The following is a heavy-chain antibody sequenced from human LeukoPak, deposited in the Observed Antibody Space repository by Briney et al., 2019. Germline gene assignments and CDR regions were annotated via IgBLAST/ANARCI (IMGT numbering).Heavy chain of an antibody. CDR2: TRYDGSNK. CDR3: AKDVHDIVGTGDAFDI. D-gene: IGHD5-12*01. Sequence: GGSLRLSCAASGFNFGSYGMYWVRQAPGKGLEWVAFTRYDGSNKYYADSVKGRFTISRDNSKNTLYLQMNSLRAEDTAVYYCAKDVHDIVGTGDAFDIWGQGTIVTVSS. CDR1: GFNFGSYG. V-gene: IGHV3-30*02. J-gene: IGHJ3*02.